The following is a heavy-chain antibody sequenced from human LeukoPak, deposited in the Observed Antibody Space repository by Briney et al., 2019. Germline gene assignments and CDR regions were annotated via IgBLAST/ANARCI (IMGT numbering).Heavy chain of an antibody. V-gene: IGHV3-15*07. J-gene: IGHJ4*02. CDR2: IKSKTDGGTT. CDR3: TTAAVVALGPVGY. CDR1: GFTFSNAW. D-gene: IGHD2-2*01. Sequence: GGFLRLSCAASGFTFSNAWMNWVRQAPGKGLEWVGRIKSKTDGGTTDYAAPVKGRFTISRDDSKNTLYLQMNSLKTEDTAVYYCTTAAVVALGPVGYWGQGTLVTVSS.